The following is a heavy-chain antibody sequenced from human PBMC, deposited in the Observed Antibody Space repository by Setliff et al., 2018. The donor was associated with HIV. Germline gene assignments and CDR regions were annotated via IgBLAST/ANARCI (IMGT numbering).Heavy chain of an antibody. Sequence: GASVKVSCKASGYTFSDYYLHWVRQAPGQGLEWMGWISSYNDNTNYALNLQGRVTMTTDTSTSTAYMELRSLRSDDTAVYYCARDDVGYCSGGSCYHLFDTFDIWGQGTVVTVSS. D-gene: IGHD2-15*01. V-gene: IGHV1-18*04. CDR3: ARDDVGYCSGGSCYHLFDTFDI. CDR1: GYTFSDYY. CDR2: ISSYNDNT. J-gene: IGHJ3*02.